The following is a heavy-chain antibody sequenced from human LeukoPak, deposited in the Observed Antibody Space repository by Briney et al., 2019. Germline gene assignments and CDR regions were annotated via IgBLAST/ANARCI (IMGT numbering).Heavy chain of an antibody. J-gene: IGHJ4*02. CDR2: ISTYNGNA. CDR1: GYTFITYG. V-gene: IGHV1-18*01. D-gene: IGHD3-22*01. Sequence: ASVKVSCKTSGYTFITYGISWVRQAPGQGLEWMGWISTYNGNAVYVPKFQGRVTMTTDTSTSTAYMDLGSLRSDDTAVYYCVRDGNYYDSGGTLSGFWGQGTLVTVSS. CDR3: VRDGNYYDSGGTLSGF.